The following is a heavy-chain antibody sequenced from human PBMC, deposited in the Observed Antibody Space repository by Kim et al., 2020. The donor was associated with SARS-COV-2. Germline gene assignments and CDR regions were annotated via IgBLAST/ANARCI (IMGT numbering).Heavy chain of an antibody. CDR1: GIPFSNAW. CDR2: IKSKTDGGTS. CDR3: TTVSMR. D-gene: IGHD2-2*01. J-gene: IGHJ4*02. Sequence: GGSLRLSCAVSGIPFSNAWFNWVRQSPGKGLEWVGRIKSKTDGGTSDLAASVKGRFAISRDDSENTLYLLMNNVKTDDSAVYYCTTVSMRWGQGTLVTVSS. V-gene: IGHV3-15*01.